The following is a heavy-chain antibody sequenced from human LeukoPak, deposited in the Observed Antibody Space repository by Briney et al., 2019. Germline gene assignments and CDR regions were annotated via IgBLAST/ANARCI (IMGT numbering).Heavy chain of an antibody. CDR3: ARVGFDP. V-gene: IGHV1-2*02. J-gene: IGHJ5*02. Sequence: ASVKVSCKASRYTFTSYDINWVREAAGQGLEWMGWMNPNTGRTGYAQKFQGRVTMTRDTSISTAYMELSRLRSGDTAVYYCARVGFDPWGQGTLVTVSS. CDR2: MNPNTGRT. CDR1: RYTFTSYD.